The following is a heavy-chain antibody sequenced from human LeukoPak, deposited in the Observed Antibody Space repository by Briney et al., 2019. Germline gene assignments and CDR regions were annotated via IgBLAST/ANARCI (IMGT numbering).Heavy chain of an antibody. V-gene: IGHV4-38-2*02. Sequence: SETLSLTCTVSGYSISSGSYWGGIRQPPGKGLEWIGSIYHAGNTYYNPSLKSRVTISVDTSKNQFSLNLSSVTAADTAVYYCARGVPSVRYLDLWGRGTLVIVSS. CDR1: GYSISSGSY. D-gene: IGHD4-17*01. J-gene: IGHJ2*01. CDR3: ARGVPSVRYLDL. CDR2: IYHAGNT.